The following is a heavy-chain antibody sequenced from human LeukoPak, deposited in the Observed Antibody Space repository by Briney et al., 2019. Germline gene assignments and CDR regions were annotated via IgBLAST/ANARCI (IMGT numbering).Heavy chain of an antibody. CDR1: EFMFSSYE. CDR3: ARDARPVDAIPTFDY. J-gene: IGHJ4*02. CDR2: INSDGKTV. V-gene: IGHV3-48*03. Sequence: PGGSLRLSCAASEFMFSSYEMNWVRQAPGKGREWVSYINSDGKTVYYADSVKGRFTVSRDNAKKSLYLQMNSLRAENTAVYYCARDARPVDAIPTFDYWGQGTLVAVSS. D-gene: IGHD2-8*01.